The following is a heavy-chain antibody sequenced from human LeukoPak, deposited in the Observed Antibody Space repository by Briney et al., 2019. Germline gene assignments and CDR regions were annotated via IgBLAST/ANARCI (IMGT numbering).Heavy chain of an antibody. V-gene: IGHV3-11*01. CDR3: ARDIISIAANFDY. J-gene: IGHJ4*02. Sequence: GGSLRLSCAASGFTFSDYYMSWIRQAPGKGLEWVSYICSSGSTIYYADSVKGRFTISRDNAKNSLYLQMNSLRAEDTAVYYCARDIISIAANFDYWGQETLVTVSS. D-gene: IGHD6-25*01. CDR2: ICSSGSTI. CDR1: GFTFSDYY.